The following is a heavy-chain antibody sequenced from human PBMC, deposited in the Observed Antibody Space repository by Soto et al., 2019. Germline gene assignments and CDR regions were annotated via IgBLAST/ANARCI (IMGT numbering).Heavy chain of an antibody. D-gene: IGHD2-8*01. Sequence: EVQLVESGGGLVQPGESLRLSCAASGFTFSSYDMHWVRQPTGKGLEWVSTIGTAGDTYYPDSVKGRFTISRENAKNSLYLQMNSLRTGDTAVYYCARAQTAVHSTDGVCYIGAGYGMDVWGQGTTVTVSS. CDR2: IGTAGDT. CDR1: GFTFSSYD. V-gene: IGHV3-13*01. J-gene: IGHJ6*02. CDR3: ARAQTAVHSTDGVCYIGAGYGMDV.